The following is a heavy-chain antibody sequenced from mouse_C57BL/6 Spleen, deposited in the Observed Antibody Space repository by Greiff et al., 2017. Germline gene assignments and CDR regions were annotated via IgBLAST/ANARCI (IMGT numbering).Heavy chain of an antibody. CDR3: ASPSIYYDYDGFAY. CDR2: IYPGDGDT. Sequence: VQLQESGPELVKPGASVKISCKASGYAFSSSWMNWVKQRPGKGLEWIGRIYPGDGDTNYNGKFNGKATLTADKSSSTAYMQLSSLTSEDSAVYFCASPSIYYDYDGFAYWGQGTLVTVSA. D-gene: IGHD2-4*01. J-gene: IGHJ3*01. CDR1: GYAFSSSW. V-gene: IGHV1-82*01.